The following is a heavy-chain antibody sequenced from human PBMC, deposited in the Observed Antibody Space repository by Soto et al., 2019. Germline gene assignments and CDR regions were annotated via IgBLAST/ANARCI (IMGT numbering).Heavy chain of an antibody. CDR2: IYYSGST. J-gene: IGHJ6*02. D-gene: IGHD3-3*01. CDR3: ARDHPYYDFWSGPHSYGMDV. V-gene: IGHV4-31*03. Sequence: SETLSLTCTVSGGSISSGGYYWSWIRQHPGKGLEWIGYIYYSGSTYYNPSLKSRVTISVDTSKNQFSLKLSSVTAADTAVYYCARDHPYYDFWSGPHSYGMDVWGQGTTVTVSS. CDR1: GGSISSGGYY.